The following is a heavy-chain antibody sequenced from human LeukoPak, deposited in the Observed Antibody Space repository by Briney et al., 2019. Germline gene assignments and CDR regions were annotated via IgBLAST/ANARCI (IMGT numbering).Heavy chain of an antibody. D-gene: IGHD5-24*01. CDR2: IIPIFDTS. J-gene: IGHJ4*02. CDR1: GGTFSSYA. CDR3: ARTWGVEMATISTIDY. V-gene: IGHV1-69*05. Sequence: GASVKVSCKASGGTFSSYAITWVRQAPGQGLEWMGGIIPIFDTSNYAQKFQGRVTMTRDTSISTAYMELSRLRSDDTAVYYCARTWGVEMATISTIDYWGQGTLVTVSS.